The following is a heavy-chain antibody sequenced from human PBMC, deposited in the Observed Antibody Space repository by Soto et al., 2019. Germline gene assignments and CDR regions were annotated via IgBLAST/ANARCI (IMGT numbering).Heavy chain of an antibody. CDR1: GGSISSGGYY. Sequence: PSETLSLTCTVSGGSISSGGYYWSWIRQHPGKGLEWIGYIYYSGSTYYNPSLKSRVTISVDTSKNQFSLKLSSVTAADTAVYYCAREDCSSTSCYTGWFDPWGQGTLVTVSS. V-gene: IGHV4-31*03. J-gene: IGHJ5*02. D-gene: IGHD2-2*02. CDR3: AREDCSSTSCYTGWFDP. CDR2: IYYSGST.